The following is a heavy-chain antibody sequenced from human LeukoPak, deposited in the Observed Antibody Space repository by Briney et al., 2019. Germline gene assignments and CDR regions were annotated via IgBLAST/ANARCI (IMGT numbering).Heavy chain of an antibody. D-gene: IGHD6-19*01. J-gene: IGHJ6*02. CDR3: ARVWGVAVAGSYYYYGMDV. CDR2: IYHSGST. CDR1: GYSISSGYY. V-gene: IGHV4-38-2*02. Sequence: SETLSLTCTVSGYSISSGYYWGWIRQPPGKGLEWIGTIYHSGSTYYNPSLKSRVTISVDTSKNQFSLKLSSVTAADTAVYYCARVWGVAVAGSYYYYGMDVWGQGTTVTVSS.